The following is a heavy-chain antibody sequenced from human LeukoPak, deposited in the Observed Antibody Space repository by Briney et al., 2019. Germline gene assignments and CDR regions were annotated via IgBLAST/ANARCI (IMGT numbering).Heavy chain of an antibody. J-gene: IGHJ6*03. V-gene: IGHV3-66*04. CDR2: IYSGGST. CDR1: GYTVSSNY. Sequence: PGGSLRLSCAASGYTVSSNYMSWVRQAPGKGLEWVSVIYSGGSTYYADSVKGRFTISRDNSKNTLYHHMNSLRAEDTAVYYCAKPRRRYDFWSGPMEDYYYYMDVWGKGTTVTVSS. CDR3: AKPRRRYDFWSGPMEDYYYYMDV. D-gene: IGHD3-3*01.